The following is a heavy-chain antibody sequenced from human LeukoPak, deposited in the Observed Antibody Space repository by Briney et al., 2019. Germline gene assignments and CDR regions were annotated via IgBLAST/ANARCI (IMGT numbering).Heavy chain of an antibody. V-gene: IGHV4-59*12. CDR1: GGSIRGYY. CDR2: IYSSGST. Sequence: SETLSLTCNVPGGSIRGYYWSWIRQPPGKGLEWIGYIYSSGSTNYNPSLKSRVTISADASKNQFSLKLTSVTAADTAVYYCARVNLLGYCTNDVCPGGGVPFDYWGQGNLVTVSS. D-gene: IGHD2-8*01. CDR3: ARVNLLGYCTNDVCPGGGVPFDY. J-gene: IGHJ4*02.